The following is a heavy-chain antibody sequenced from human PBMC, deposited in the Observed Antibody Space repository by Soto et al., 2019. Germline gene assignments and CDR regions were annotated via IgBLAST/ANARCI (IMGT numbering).Heavy chain of an antibody. CDR1: GFTFSNYW. J-gene: IGHJ6*02. Sequence: PGGSLRLSCAASGFTFSNYWMHWVRQAPGKGLVWVSRINSDGSITSYADSVKGRFTISGDNAKNTLYLQMNSLRAEDTAVYYCARMEARYCSSTSCSYGMDVWTQGTTVTVSS. D-gene: IGHD2-2*01. V-gene: IGHV3-74*01. CDR2: INSDGSIT. CDR3: ARMEARYCSSTSCSYGMDV.